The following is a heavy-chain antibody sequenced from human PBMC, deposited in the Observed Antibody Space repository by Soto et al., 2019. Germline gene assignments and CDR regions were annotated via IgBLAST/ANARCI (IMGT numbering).Heavy chain of an antibody. V-gene: IGHV3-30-3*01. J-gene: IGHJ3*01. CDR2: ISHDGSTE. CDR1: GFTFRSYA. Sequence: QVQLVESGGGVVQPGRSLRLSCAASGFTFRSYAMYWVRQAPGKGLECVALISHDGSTEYYADSVKGRFTITRDNSKSTLYLQMNSLRAEDTAVYYCVRDLLRVSGWYSALDFWGQGTMVIFSS. D-gene: IGHD6-19*01. CDR3: VRDLLRVSGWYSALDF.